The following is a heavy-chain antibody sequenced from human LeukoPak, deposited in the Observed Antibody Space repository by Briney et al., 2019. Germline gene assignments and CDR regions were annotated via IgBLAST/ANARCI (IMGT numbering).Heavy chain of an antibody. J-gene: IGHJ4*02. CDR2: IYYGGST. Sequence: SETLSLTRTVSGGSISSHYWSWIRQPPGKGLEWIGYIYYGGSTNYNPSLKSRVTISVDTSKNQFSLKLSSVTAADTAVYYCARGYYYDGSGYLDYWGQGTLVTVSS. D-gene: IGHD3-22*01. V-gene: IGHV4-59*11. CDR1: GGSISSHY. CDR3: ARGYYYDGSGYLDY.